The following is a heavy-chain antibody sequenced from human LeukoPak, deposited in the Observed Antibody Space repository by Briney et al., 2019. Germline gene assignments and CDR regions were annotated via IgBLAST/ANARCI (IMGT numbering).Heavy chain of an antibody. V-gene: IGHV4-34*01. CDR1: GGSFSGFY. Sequence: PSETLSLTCGVYGGSFSGFYWNWIRQPPGKGLEWIGETNHSGTTNYNPSLKSRVTISVDTSKNQVSLNLHSVTAADTAVYYCARGQYYDSSGNYYFHYWGQGTLVTVSS. CDR3: ARGQYYDSSGNYYFHY. J-gene: IGHJ4*02. CDR2: TNHSGTT. D-gene: IGHD3-22*01.